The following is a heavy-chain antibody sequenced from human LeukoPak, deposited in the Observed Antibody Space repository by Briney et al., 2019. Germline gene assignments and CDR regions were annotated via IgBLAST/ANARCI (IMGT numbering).Heavy chain of an antibody. CDR2: ISYIGST. CDR3: ARDPTTVTKGLDI. Sequence: SETLSLTCTVSGGSMSSHYWSWIRQPPGKGLEWIGYISYIGSTNYNPSLKSRVTISIDTSKNQFSLKLSSVTAADTAVYYCARDPTTVTKGLDILGQGTMVTVSS. CDR1: GGSMSSHY. J-gene: IGHJ3*02. D-gene: IGHD4-17*01. V-gene: IGHV4-59*11.